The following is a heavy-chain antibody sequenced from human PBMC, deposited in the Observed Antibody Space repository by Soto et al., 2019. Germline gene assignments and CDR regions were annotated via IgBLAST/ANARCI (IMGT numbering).Heavy chain of an antibody. V-gene: IGHV3-15*07. Sequence: PGGSLRLSCAASGFTFSNAWMNWVRQAPGKGLEWVGRIKSKTDGGTTDYAAPVKGRFTISRDDSKNTLYLQMNSLKTEDTAVYYCTTGPFPRVYDYGDYLHYWGQGTLVTVSS. CDR1: GFTFSNAW. D-gene: IGHD4-17*01. CDR2: IKSKTDGGTT. CDR3: TTGPFPRVYDYGDYLHY. J-gene: IGHJ4*02.